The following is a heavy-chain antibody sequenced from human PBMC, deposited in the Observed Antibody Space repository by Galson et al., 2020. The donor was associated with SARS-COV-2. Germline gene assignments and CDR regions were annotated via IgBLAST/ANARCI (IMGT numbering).Heavy chain of an antibody. CDR2: TTGDARRQ. V-gene: IGHV3-30*18. CDR3: TKKGPYCNSGSCPPDTFDI. D-gene: IGHD2-15*01. CDR1: GFTFSAFD. J-gene: IGHJ3*02. Sequence: TGGSLRLSCTASGFTFSAFDMHWVRLAPGKGLDWVALTTGDARRQSYANPAKGRFTFSRNNSKNTLYLQMSSLSAEDTALYYCTKKGPYCNSGSCPPDTFDIWGRGTMVTVSS.